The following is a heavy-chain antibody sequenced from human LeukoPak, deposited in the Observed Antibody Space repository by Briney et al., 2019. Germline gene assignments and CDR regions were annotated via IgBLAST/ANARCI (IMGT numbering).Heavy chain of an antibody. CDR3: ARDLRPGIAAGLFDY. V-gene: IGHV3-33*01. Sequence: LPGGSLRLSCAASGFTCSSYGMHWVRQAPGKGLEWVAVIWYDGTNKYYADSVKGRFTISRDNSKNTLYLQMNSLRAEDTAVYYSARDLRPGIAAGLFDYWGQGTLVTVSS. CDR1: GFTCSSYG. CDR2: IWYDGTNK. J-gene: IGHJ4*02. D-gene: IGHD6-13*01.